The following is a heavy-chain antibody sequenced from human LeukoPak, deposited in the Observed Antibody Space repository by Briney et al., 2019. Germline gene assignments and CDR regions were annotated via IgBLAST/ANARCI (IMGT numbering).Heavy chain of an antibody. Sequence: SVKVSCKASGGTFISYAISWVRQAPGQGLEWMGGIIPIFGTANYAQKFQGRVTITADESTSTAYMELSSLRSEDTAVYYCARSGMVTSYYFDYWGQGTLVTVSS. D-gene: IGHD2-15*01. V-gene: IGHV1-69*13. CDR3: ARSGMVTSYYFDY. CDR1: GGTFISYA. J-gene: IGHJ4*02. CDR2: IIPIFGTA.